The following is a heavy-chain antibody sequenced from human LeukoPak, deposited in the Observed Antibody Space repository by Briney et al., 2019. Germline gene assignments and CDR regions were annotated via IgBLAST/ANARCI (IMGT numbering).Heavy chain of an antibody. CDR3: ARDEYYTTDWYPGMKYDFYGMDV. Sequence: GASVKVSCKASGYTFTNYGISWVRQAPGQGLDWMGWISAYNGNKVYAQELQGRVTMTTDTSTSTAYMELRSLRSDDTAVYYCARDEYYTTDWYPGMKYDFYGMDVWGQGTTVTVSS. J-gene: IGHJ6*02. V-gene: IGHV1-18*01. CDR2: ISAYNGNK. D-gene: IGHD6-19*01. CDR1: GYTFTNYG.